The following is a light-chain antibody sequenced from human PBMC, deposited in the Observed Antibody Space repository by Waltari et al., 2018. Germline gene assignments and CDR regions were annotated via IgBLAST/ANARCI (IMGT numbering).Light chain of an antibody. Sequence: DIVMTQTPLSLPVTLGEPASISCRSSQSLLDSEDGNTYLEWYLQKPGQSPQLLIYEVSNRASGVPDRFSGSGSDTDFTLKISRVEAEDVGVYYCMQALEFPYSFGQETKVEIK. CDR3: MQALEFPYS. J-gene: IGKJ2*03. V-gene: IGKV2-40*01. CDR2: EVS. CDR1: QSLLDSEDGNTY.